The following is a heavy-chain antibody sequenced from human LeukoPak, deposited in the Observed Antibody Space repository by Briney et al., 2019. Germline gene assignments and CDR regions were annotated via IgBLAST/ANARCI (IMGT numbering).Heavy chain of an antibody. CDR2: VNSDGSTT. CDR3: ARVYNWNGFDY. V-gene: IGHV3-74*01. CDR1: GFTFSSYW. D-gene: IGHD1-1*01. J-gene: IGHJ4*02. Sequence: GGSLRLSCAASGFTFSSYWMHWVRQAPGKGLVWVSRVNSDGSTTTYADSVKGRFTISRDNAKNTLYLQMNSLRAEDTAVYYCARVYNWNGFDYWGQGTLVTVSS.